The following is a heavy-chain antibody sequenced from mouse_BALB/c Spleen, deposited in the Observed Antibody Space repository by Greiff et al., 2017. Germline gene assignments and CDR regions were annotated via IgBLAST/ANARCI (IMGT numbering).Heavy chain of an antibody. CDR1: GYTFTSYW. V-gene: IGHV1S81*02. CDR3: ATHYYGLDY. Sequence: QVQLQQPGAELVKPGASVKLSCKASGYTFTSYWMHWVKQRPGQGLEWIGEINPSNGRTNYNEKFKSKATLTVDKSSSTAYMQLSSLTSEDSAVYYCATHYYGLDYWGQGTTLTVSS. D-gene: IGHD1-2*01. J-gene: IGHJ2*01. CDR2: INPSNGRT.